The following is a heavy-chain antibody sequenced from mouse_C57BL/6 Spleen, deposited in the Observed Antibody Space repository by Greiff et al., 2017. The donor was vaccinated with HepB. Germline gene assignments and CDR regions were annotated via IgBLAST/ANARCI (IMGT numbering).Heavy chain of an antibody. CDR3: AREGTTVVTPFAY. J-gene: IGHJ3*01. V-gene: IGHV1-4*01. CDR2: INPSSGYT. CDR1: GYTFTSYT. D-gene: IGHD1-1*01. Sequence: VQLQQSGAELARPGASVKMSCKASGYTFTSYTMHWVKQRPGQGLEWIGYINPSSGYTKYNQKFKDKATLTADKSSSTAYMQLSSLTSEDSAVYYFAREGTTVVTPFAYWGQGTLVTVSA.